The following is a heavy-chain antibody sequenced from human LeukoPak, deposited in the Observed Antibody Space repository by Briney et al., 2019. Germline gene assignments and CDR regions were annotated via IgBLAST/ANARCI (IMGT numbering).Heavy chain of an antibody. Sequence: GGSLRLSCAASGFTFDDYAMNWVRQAPGKGLEWVSSISSSSSYIYYADSVKGRFTISRDNAKNSLYLQMNSLRAEDTAVYYCARLYDGSAYHADHFDYWGQGTLVIVSS. V-gene: IGHV3-21*01. D-gene: IGHD3-22*01. J-gene: IGHJ4*02. CDR3: ARLYDGSAYHADHFDY. CDR1: GFTFDDYA. CDR2: ISSSSSYI.